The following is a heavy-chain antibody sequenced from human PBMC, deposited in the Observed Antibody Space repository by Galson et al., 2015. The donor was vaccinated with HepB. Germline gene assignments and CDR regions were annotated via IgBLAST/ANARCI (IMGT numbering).Heavy chain of an antibody. CDR1: GFTFSNYW. J-gene: IGHJ4*02. V-gene: IGHV3-74*03. Sequence: SLRLSCAASGFTFSNYWMHWVRQAPGKGLVWVSRINSEGSDTMYADSAKGRFTISRDNAKNTVYMEMNSLRDDDTAVYYCVRGLGLWFLKDWGQGALVTVSS. D-gene: IGHD3-10*01. CDR2: INSEGSDT. CDR3: VRGLGLWFLKD.